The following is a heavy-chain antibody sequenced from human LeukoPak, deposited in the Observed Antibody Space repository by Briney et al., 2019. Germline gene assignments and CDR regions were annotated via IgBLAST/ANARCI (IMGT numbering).Heavy chain of an antibody. D-gene: IGHD2-15*01. Sequence: ASVKVSCKASGYTFTGYYMHWVRQAPGQGLEWMGRINPNSGGTNYAQKFQGRVTMTRDTSISTAYVELSRLRSDDTAVYYCASLKGYCSGGSCYPTAFDYWGQGTLVTVSS. CDR2: INPNSGGT. CDR3: ASLKGYCSGGSCYPTAFDY. V-gene: IGHV1-2*06. CDR1: GYTFTGYY. J-gene: IGHJ4*02.